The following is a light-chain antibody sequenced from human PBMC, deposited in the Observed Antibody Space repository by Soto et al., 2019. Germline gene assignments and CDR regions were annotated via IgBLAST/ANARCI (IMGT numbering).Light chain of an antibody. Sequence: EIVLTQSPGTLSLSPGERATLSCRASQSVSSSYLAWYQQKPGQAPRLLISGASNRATGIPDRFSGSGSGTDFTLTISRLEPEDFAVYYCQQYAGPPTTFGQGTRLEIK. CDR2: GAS. CDR3: QQYAGPPTT. J-gene: IGKJ5*01. CDR1: QSVSSSY. V-gene: IGKV3-20*01.